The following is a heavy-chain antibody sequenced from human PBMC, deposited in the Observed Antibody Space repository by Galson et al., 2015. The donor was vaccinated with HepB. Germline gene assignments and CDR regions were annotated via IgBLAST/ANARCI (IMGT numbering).Heavy chain of an antibody. V-gene: IGHV3-21*01. CDR3: ASGGVLAVAGIAVDY. J-gene: IGHJ4*02. CDR1: GFTFSSYS. CDR2: ISSSSSYI. Sequence: SLRLSCAASGFTFSSYSMNWVRQAPGKGLEWVSSISSSSSYIYYADSVKGRFTISRDNAKNSLYLQMNSLRAEDTAVYYCASGGVLAVAGIAVDYWGQGTLVTVSS. D-gene: IGHD6-19*01.